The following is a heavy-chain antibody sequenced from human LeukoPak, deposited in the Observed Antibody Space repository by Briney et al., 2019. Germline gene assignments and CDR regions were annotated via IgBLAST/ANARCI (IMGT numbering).Heavy chain of an antibody. V-gene: IGHV3-33*01. D-gene: IGHD2-21*02. J-gene: IGHJ4*02. CDR1: GFTFRSYG. CDR3: ATVRGCGGDCYYIDY. Sequence: GGSLRLSCAASGFTFRSYGMHWVRQAPGKGLEWVGIIWYDGSNKYYADSVKGRITISRDNSKNTLYLQMNSLRAEDTAVYYCATVRGCGGDCYYIDYWGQGTLVTVSS. CDR2: IWYDGSNK.